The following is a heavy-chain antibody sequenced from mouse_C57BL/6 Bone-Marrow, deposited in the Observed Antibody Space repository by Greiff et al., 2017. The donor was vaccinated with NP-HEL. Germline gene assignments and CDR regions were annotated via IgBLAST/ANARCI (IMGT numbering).Heavy chain of an antibody. Sequence: EVQLVESGGGLVQPGGSMKLSCVASGFTFSNYWMNWVRQSPEKGLEWVAQIRLKSDNYATHYAESVKGRFTISRDDSKSSVYLQMNNLRAEDTGIYYCTGGTTVVATRDYAMDYWGQGTSVTVSS. J-gene: IGHJ4*01. D-gene: IGHD1-1*01. CDR2: IRLKSDNYAT. V-gene: IGHV6-3*01. CDR3: TGGTTVVATRDYAMDY. CDR1: GFTFSNYW.